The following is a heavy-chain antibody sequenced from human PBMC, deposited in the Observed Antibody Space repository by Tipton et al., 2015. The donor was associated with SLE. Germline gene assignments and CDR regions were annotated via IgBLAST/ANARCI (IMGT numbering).Heavy chain of an antibody. J-gene: IGHJ4*02. D-gene: IGHD2-15*01. CDR1: GYSFTSYW. CDR3: AREGHCSGGSCYWAPYYFDY. CDR2: IYPGDSDT. Sequence: QLVQSGAEVKKPGESLKISCKGSGYSFTSYWIGWVRQMPGKGLEWMGIIYPGDSDTRYSPSFQGQVTISADKSISTAYLQWSSLKASDPAMYYCAREGHCSGGSCYWAPYYFDYWSQRTLVTVSS. V-gene: IGHV5-51*03.